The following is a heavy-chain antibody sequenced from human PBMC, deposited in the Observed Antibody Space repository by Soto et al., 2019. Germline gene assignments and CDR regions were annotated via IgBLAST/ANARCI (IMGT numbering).Heavy chain of an antibody. CDR3: TRDASRDSSSRGWFDP. J-gene: IGHJ5*02. D-gene: IGHD6-13*01. Sequence: GVSLRLSCSASGFTFRSFTMNWVRQAPGKGLEWVSTISSNSAYIYYTDALRGRFTISRDNAKNSLHLQMNSLRAEDTAVYYCTRDASRDSSSRGWFDPWGPGTLVTVYS. CDR1: GFTFRSFT. CDR2: ISSNSAYI. V-gene: IGHV3-21*01.